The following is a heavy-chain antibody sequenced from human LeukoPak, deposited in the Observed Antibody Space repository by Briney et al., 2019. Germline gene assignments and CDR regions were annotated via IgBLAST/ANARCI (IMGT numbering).Heavy chain of an antibody. CDR2: ISSSSSYI. D-gene: IGHD6-13*01. V-gene: IGHV3-21*04. CDR1: GFTFSSYS. J-gene: IGHJ4*02. CDR3: ARDSPVIIAAAAPFDY. Sequence: GGSLRLSCAASGFTFSSYSMNWVRQAPGKGLEWVSSISSSSSYIYYADSVKGRFTISRDNAKNSLYLQMNSLRAEDTAVYYCARDSPVIIAAAAPFDYWGQGTLVTVSS.